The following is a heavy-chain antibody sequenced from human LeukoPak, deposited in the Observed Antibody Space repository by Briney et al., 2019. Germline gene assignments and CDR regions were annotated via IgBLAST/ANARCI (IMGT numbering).Heavy chain of an antibody. CDR3: ASIYCSGGSCYPHYYYGMDV. Sequence: ASVKVSCKASGYTFTGYYMHWVRQAPGQGLEWMGWINPNSGGTNYAQKFQGRVTMTTDTSTSTAYMELRSLRSDDTAVYYCASIYCSGGSCYPHYYYGMDVWGQGTTVTVSS. D-gene: IGHD2-15*01. CDR2: INPNSGGT. V-gene: IGHV1-2*02. CDR1: GYTFTGYY. J-gene: IGHJ6*02.